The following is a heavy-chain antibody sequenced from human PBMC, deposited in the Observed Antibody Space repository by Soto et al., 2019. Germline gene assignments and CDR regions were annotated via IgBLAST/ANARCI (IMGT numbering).Heavy chain of an antibody. CDR1: GFTFSNAW. J-gene: IGHJ6*02. Sequence: EVQLVESGGGLVKPGGSLRLSCAASGFTFSNAWMNWVRQAPGKGLEWVGRIKSKTDGGTTDYAAPVKGRFTISRDDSKNTLYLQMNSLKSEDTAVYYCTTDDPEYARSYYGMDVWGQGTTVTVSS. V-gene: IGHV3-15*07. D-gene: IGHD2-2*01. CDR2: IKSKTDGGTT. CDR3: TTDDPEYARSYYGMDV.